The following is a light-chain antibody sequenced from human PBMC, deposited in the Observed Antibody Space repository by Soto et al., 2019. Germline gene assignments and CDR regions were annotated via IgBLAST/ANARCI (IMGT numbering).Light chain of an antibody. CDR2: EVS. J-gene: IGKJ1*01. CDR3: RHGPHWPWT. CDR1: QSLIHSDGSTY. Sequence: DVVMTQSPLSLPVTLGQPASISCRSSQSLIHSDGSTYLNWFQQRPGQSPRRLIYEVSDRDSGVPARFRGSASGTDFALKISRVEAEDVGVYYCRHGPHWPWTFGQGTEVEIK. V-gene: IGKV2-30*02.